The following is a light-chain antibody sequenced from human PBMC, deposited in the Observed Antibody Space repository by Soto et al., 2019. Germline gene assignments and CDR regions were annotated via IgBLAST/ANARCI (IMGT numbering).Light chain of an antibody. CDR1: SGHSNYA. CDR2: VNSGGSH. CDR3: KTWGSGSASVV. J-gene: IGLJ7*01. Sequence: QLVLTQSPSASASLGASVKLTCTLSSGHSNYAIAWHQQQPEKGPRYLMKVNSGGSHIKGDGVPAGFSGSSSGAERYLLITSLQSEDEADYYCKTWGSGSASVVFGGGTQLTV. V-gene: IGLV4-69*01.